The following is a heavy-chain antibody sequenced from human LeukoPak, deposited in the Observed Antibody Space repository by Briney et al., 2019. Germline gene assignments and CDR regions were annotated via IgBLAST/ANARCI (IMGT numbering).Heavy chain of an antibody. D-gene: IGHD3-3*01. V-gene: IGHV4-38-2*01. CDR1: GYSISSGYY. J-gene: IGHJ5*02. Sequence: SETLSLTCAVSGYSISSGYYWGWIRQPPGKGLEWIGSIYHSGSTYYNPSLKSRVTISVDTSKNQLSLKLSSVTAADTAVYYCARGLDFWSGYPSNWFDPWGQGTLVTVSS. CDR3: ARGLDFWSGYPSNWFDP. CDR2: IYHSGST.